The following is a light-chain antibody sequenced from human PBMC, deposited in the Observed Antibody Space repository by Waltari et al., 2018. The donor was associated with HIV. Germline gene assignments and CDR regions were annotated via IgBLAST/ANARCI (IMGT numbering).Light chain of an antibody. CDR2: DAS. CDR3: QQRSNWPLT. Sequence: EIVLTQSPATLSLSPGEGATLSCGASQSVRSLIAWYQQKPGQAPRLLIYDASNRATGIPARFSGSGSGTDFTLTISSLEPEDFAVYYCQQRSNWPLTFGGGTEVEIK. J-gene: IGKJ4*01. V-gene: IGKV3-11*01. CDR1: QSVRSL.